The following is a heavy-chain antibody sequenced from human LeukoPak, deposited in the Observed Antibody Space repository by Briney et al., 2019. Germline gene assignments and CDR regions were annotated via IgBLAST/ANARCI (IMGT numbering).Heavy chain of an antibody. CDR3: ARDFGW. J-gene: IGHJ4*02. Sequence: PGESLRLSCATSGFTFSSFSVNWVRQAPGKGLEWVSSISGNSDYIYYGDSVKGRFSISRDNAKNSVYLQMNSLRVEDTAVYYCARDFGWWGQGTLVTVSS. D-gene: IGHD3-10*01. V-gene: IGHV3-21*01. CDR2: ISGNSDYI. CDR1: GFTFSSFS.